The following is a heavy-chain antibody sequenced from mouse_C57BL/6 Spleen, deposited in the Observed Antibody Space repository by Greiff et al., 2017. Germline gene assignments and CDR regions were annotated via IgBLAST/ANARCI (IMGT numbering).Heavy chain of an antibody. CDR3: ARSYLDY. V-gene: IGHV3-6*01. CDR1: GYSITSGYY. Sequence: DVQLQESGPGLVKPSQSLSLTCSVTGYSITSGYYWNWIRQFPGNKLEWMGYISYDGSNNYNPSLKNRISITRDTSKNQFFLKLNSVTTEDTATYYCARSYLDYWGQGTTLTVSS. J-gene: IGHJ2*01. CDR2: ISYDGSN.